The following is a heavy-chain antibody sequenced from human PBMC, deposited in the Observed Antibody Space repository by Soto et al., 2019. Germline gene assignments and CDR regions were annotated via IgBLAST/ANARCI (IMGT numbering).Heavy chain of an antibody. J-gene: IGHJ5*02. CDR2: IYYSGST. V-gene: IGHV4-39*01. CDR1: GGSISSSSYY. Sequence: QLQLQESGPGLVKPSETLSLTCTVSGGSISSSSYYWGWIRQPPGKGLEWIGSIYYSGSTYYNPSLKRRVTISVDTSKNQFSLKLSSVTAADTAVYYCARLPHYYDSSGYYPGNNWFDPWGQGTLVTVSS. D-gene: IGHD3-22*01. CDR3: ARLPHYYDSSGYYPGNNWFDP.